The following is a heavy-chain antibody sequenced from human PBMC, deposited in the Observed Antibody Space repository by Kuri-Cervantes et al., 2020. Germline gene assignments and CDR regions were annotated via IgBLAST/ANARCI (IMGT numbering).Heavy chain of an antibody. V-gene: IGHV5-51*01. CDR2: IHPGDSDT. J-gene: IGHJ5*02. CDR1: GYTFTSYG. Sequence: KVSCKAAGYTFTSYGISWVRQMPGKGLEWMGIIHPGDSDTRYSPSSQGQVTISADKSIITAYLQWSSLKASDTAMYYCARHGYCSGGSCTRAWFDPWGQGTLVTVSS. D-gene: IGHD2-15*01. CDR3: ARHGYCSGGSCTRAWFDP.